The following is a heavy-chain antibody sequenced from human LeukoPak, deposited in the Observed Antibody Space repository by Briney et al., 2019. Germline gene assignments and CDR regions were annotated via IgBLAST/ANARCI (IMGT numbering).Heavy chain of an antibody. J-gene: IGHJ5*02. Sequence: SETLSLTCTVSGGSISSYYWSWIRQPPGKGLEWIGYIYYSGSTNYNPSLKSRVTISVDTSKNQFSLKLSSVTAADTAVYYCARDNGDYVDNWFDPWGQGTLVTVSS. D-gene: IGHD4-17*01. CDR3: ARDNGDYVDNWFDP. CDR1: GGSISSYY. CDR2: IYYSGST. V-gene: IGHV4-59*01.